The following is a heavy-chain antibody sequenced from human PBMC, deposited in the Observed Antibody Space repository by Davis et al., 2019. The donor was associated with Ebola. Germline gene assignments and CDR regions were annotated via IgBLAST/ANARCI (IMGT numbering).Heavy chain of an antibody. CDR1: GFTFSNYA. J-gene: IGHJ5*02. V-gene: IGHV3-64D*06. D-gene: IGHD3-16*01. CDR3: VKDPEDYVWGKNRLGWFDP. CDR2: ISSGGDIA. Sequence: GESLKISCSASGFTFSNYAMHWVRQAPGEGLDYVSSISSGGDIAYYAESPADSLRDRFTISRDNSRNTLYLQMTSLRAEDTAVYYCVKDPEDYVWGKNRLGWFDPWGQGTLVTVSS.